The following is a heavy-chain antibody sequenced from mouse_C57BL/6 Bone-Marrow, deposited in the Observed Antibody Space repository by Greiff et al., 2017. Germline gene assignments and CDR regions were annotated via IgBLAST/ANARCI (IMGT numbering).Heavy chain of an antibody. CDR1: GFTFSSYG. CDR3: ARYDYAAMDY. J-gene: IGHJ4*01. V-gene: IGHV5-6*01. Sequence: DVHLVESGGDLVKPGGSLKLSCAASGFTFSSYGMSWVRQTPDKRLEWVATISSGGSYTYYPDSVKGRFTISRDNAKNTLYLQMSSLKSEDTAMYYCARYDYAAMDYWGQGTSVTVSS. CDR2: ISSGGSYT.